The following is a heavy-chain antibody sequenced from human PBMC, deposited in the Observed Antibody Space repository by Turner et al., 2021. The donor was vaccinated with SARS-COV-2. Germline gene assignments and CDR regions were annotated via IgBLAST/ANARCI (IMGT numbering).Heavy chain of an antibody. CDR2: MYYSGST. CDR3: ARRSSRLGNWYFDL. V-gene: IGHV4-39*01. Sequence: QLQLQESGPGLVKPSETLSLTCTVSGGSISSSSYYWGWIRQPPGKGLELIGSMYYSGSTYYNPSLKSRVTISVDTSKNQFSLKLSSVTAADTAVYYCARRSSRLGNWYFDLWGRGTLVTVSS. CDR1: GGSISSSSYY. J-gene: IGHJ2*01. D-gene: IGHD2-15*01.